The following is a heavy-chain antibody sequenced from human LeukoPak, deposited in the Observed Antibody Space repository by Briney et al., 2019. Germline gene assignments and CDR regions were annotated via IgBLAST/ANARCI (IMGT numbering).Heavy chain of an antibody. Sequence: PSETLSLTCAVYGGSFSGYYWSWIRQPPGKGLEWIGEINHSGSTNYNPSLKSRVTISVDTSKNQLSLKLSSVTAADTAVYYCARGSIAATYYFDYWGQGTLVTVSS. D-gene: IGHD6-6*01. J-gene: IGHJ4*02. V-gene: IGHV4-34*01. CDR3: ARGSIAATYYFDY. CDR2: INHSGST. CDR1: GGSFSGYY.